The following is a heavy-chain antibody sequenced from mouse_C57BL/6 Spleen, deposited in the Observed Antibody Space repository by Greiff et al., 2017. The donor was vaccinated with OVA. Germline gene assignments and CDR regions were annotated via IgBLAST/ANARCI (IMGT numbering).Heavy chain of an antibody. J-gene: IGHJ2*01. V-gene: IGHV1-15*01. CDR2: IDPETGGT. CDR3: TRSSHDLDLYYFDY. Sequence: QVQLKQSGAELVRPGASVTLSCKASGYTFTDYEMHWVKQTPVHGLEWIGAIDPETGGTAYNQKFKGKAILTADKSSSTAYMELRSLTSEDSAVYYCTRSSHDLDLYYFDYWGQGTTLTVSS. D-gene: IGHD2-3*01. CDR1: GYTFTDYE.